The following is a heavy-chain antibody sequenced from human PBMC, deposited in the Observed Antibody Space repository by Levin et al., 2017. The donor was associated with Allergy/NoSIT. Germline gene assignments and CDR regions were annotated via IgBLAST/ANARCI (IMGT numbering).Heavy chain of an antibody. D-gene: IGHD2-15*01. Sequence: GESLKISCAASGFTFGSYSMNWVRQAPGKGLEWVSSISGGSRHIYYADSMKGRFTISRDNAENSLYLQMNSLRAEDTAVYYCARGGRSVGYGSGGSCLSRYYSYYGMDVWGQGTTVTVSS. CDR3: ARGGRSVGYGSGGSCLSRYYSYYGMDV. V-gene: IGHV3-21*01. CDR2: ISGGSRHI. CDR1: GFTFGSYS. J-gene: IGHJ6*02.